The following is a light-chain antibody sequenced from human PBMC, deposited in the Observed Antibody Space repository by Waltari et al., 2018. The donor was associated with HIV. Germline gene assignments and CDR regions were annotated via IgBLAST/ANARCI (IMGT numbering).Light chain of an antibody. CDR2: GNN. J-gene: IGLJ3*02. Sequence: QSVLTQPPSVSGAPGQSVTISCTGSSSNIGAGNDVHWDQQCPRRAPKLLLYGNNNRPSGVPDRFSASKFGASVYLAITGLQPADEADYYCQSYDTSLSARVFGGGTKLTVL. CDR3: QSYDTSLSARV. CDR1: SSNIGAGND. V-gene: IGLV1-40*01.